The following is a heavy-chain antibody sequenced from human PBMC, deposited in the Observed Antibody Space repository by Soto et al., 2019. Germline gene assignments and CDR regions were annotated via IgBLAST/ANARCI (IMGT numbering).Heavy chain of an antibody. CDR2: VGRDGNT. CDR3: AKDRAPNYDFWSGYYLSDY. Sequence: GGSLRLSCAASGFTFTYNWMHWVRQAPGRGLEWVARVGRDGNTNYADSVKGRFTISRDNSKNTLHLQMNSLRAEDTAVYYCAKDRAPNYDFWSGYYLSDYWGQGTLVTVSS. J-gene: IGHJ4*02. V-gene: IGHV3-53*01. D-gene: IGHD3-3*01. CDR1: GFTFTYNW.